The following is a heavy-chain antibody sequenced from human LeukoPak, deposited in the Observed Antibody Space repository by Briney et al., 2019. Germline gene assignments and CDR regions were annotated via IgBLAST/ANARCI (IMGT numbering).Heavy chain of an antibody. J-gene: IGHJ3*02. V-gene: IGHV3-74*01. D-gene: IGHD1-26*01. CDR3: ARDSGLDAFDI. CDR2: INSDGSST. CDR1: GFTVSSNY. Sequence: PGGSLRLSCAASGFTVSSNYMSWVRQAPGKGLVWVSRINSDGSSTSYADSVKGRFTISRDNAKNTLYLQMNSLRAEDTAVYYCARDSGLDAFDIWGQGTMVTVSS.